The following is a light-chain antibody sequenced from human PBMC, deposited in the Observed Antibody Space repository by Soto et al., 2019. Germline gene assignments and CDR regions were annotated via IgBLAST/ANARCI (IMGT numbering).Light chain of an antibody. CDR2: DAS. V-gene: IGKV1-5*01. J-gene: IGKJ5*01. CDR1: HSIVSW. Sequence: DIQVTQSPSTLSASVGDRVTITCRASHSIVSWLAWHQQEPGKAPKLLIFDASRLESGVPSRFSGSGCGTEFTLTISSLQPDDFTVYYCQQRSDWPITFGQGTRLEIK. CDR3: QQRSDWPIT.